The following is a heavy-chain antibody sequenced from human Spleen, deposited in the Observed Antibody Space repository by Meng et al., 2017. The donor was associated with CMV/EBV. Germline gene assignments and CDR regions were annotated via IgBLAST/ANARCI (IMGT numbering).Heavy chain of an antibody. CDR2: IYYSGST. D-gene: IGHD1-1*01. Sequence: SETLSLTCTVSGGSISSSSYYWGWIRQPPGKGLEWIGSIYYSGSTYYNPSLKSRVTISVDTSNSQFSLKLTSVTAADTAVYYCARGRTDFDSWGQGSQVTVSS. J-gene: IGHJ4*02. CDR3: ARGRTDFDS. CDR1: GGSISSSSYY. V-gene: IGHV4-39*07.